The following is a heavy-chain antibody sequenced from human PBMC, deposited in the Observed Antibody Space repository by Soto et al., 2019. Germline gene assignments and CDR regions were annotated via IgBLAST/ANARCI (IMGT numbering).Heavy chain of an antibody. V-gene: IGHV4-39*01. D-gene: IGHD3-3*01. CDR3: AGTYYDFWSGYYKFDY. J-gene: IGHJ4*02. CDR1: GGSISSSSYY. CDR2: IYYSGST. Sequence: PSETLSLTCTVSGGSISSSSYYRGWIRQPPGKGLEWIGSIYYSGSTYYNPSLKSRVTISVDTSKNQFSLKLSSVTAADTAVYYCAGTYYDFWSGYYKFDYWGQGTLVTVSS.